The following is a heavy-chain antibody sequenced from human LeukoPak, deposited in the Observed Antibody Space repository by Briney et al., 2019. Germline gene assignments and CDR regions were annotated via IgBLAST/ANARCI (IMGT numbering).Heavy chain of an antibody. CDR3: ARSPGDYDYYYYMDV. D-gene: IGHD4-17*01. J-gene: IGHJ6*03. CDR2: MNPNSGNT. Sequence: ASVKVSCKASGYTFTSYDINWVRQATGQGLEWMGWMNPNSGNTGYAQKFQGRVTITRNTSISTAYMELSSLRSEDTAVCYCARSPGDYDYYYYMDVWGKGTTVTVSS. V-gene: IGHV1-8*03. CDR1: GYTFTSYD.